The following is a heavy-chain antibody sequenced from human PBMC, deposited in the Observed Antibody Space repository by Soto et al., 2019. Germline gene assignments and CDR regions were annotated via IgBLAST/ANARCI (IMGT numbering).Heavy chain of an antibody. J-gene: IGHJ4*02. CDR1: GFIYSSCA. CDR3: VKDRSDTWSFDN. D-gene: IGHD2-8*02. V-gene: IGHV3-30*18. Sequence: QVQLVESGGGVVQPGRSLRLSCSASGFIYSSCAMHWVRQVPGKGLEWLAVVSHDGTLYPYADSVRGRFTISRDNSRKMLYLQMNSLRPDETAVYYCVKDRSDTWSFDNWGQGTLVTVSS. CDR2: VSHDGTLY.